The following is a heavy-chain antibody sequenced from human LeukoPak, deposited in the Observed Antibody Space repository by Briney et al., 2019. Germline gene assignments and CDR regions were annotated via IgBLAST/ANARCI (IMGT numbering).Heavy chain of an antibody. Sequence: SQTLSLTCAISGDSVSSNTAAWNWIRLSPSRGLEWLGRTYYRSKWGNDYAVSVQSRIKINPGTSKNQFSLQLNSVIPDDTAVYYCARDYYDITGHYHFDYWGQGTLVTVSS. CDR3: ARDYYDITGHYHFDY. D-gene: IGHD3-22*01. CDR2: TYYRSKWGN. CDR1: GDSVSSNTAA. V-gene: IGHV6-1*01. J-gene: IGHJ4*02.